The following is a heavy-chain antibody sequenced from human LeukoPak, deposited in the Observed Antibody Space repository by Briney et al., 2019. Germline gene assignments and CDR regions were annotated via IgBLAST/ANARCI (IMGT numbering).Heavy chain of an antibody. D-gene: IGHD2-2*01. CDR2: FDPEDGET. CDR3: ATDRYCSSTSCYSQMN. V-gene: IGHV1-24*01. CDR1: GYTLTELS. J-gene: IGHJ4*02. Sequence: ASVKVSCKVSGYTLTELSTHWVRQAPGKGLEWMGGFDPEDGETIYAQKFQGRVTMTEDTSTDTAYMELSSLRSEDTAVYYCATDRYCSSTSCYSQMNWGQGTLVTVSS.